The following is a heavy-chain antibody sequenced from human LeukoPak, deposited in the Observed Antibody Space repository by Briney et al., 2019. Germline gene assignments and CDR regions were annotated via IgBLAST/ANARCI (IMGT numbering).Heavy chain of an antibody. CDR2: INHSGST. J-gene: IGHJ6*03. Sequence: PSETLSLTCAVYGGSFSGYYWSWIRQPPGKGLEWIGEINHSGSTNYNPSLKSRVTISVDTSKNQFSLKLSSVTAADTAVYYCARGQQYYYGSGSGRWNYYMDVWGKGTTVTVSS. D-gene: IGHD3-10*01. CDR1: GGSFSGYY. CDR3: ARGQQYYYGSGSGRWNYYMDV. V-gene: IGHV4-34*01.